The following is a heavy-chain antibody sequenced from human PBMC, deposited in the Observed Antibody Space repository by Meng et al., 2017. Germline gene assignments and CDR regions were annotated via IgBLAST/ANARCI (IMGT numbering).Heavy chain of an antibody. Sequence: ESLKISCTVSGYSISSGYYWGWIRQPPGKGLEWIGSIYHSGSTYYNPSLKSRVTISVDTSKNQFSLKLSSVTAADTAVYYCARVVVVGWFDPWGQGTLVTVSS. V-gene: IGHV4-38-2*02. CDR3: ARVVVVGWFDP. CDR1: GYSISSGYY. CDR2: IYHSGST. J-gene: IGHJ5*02. D-gene: IGHD3-22*01.